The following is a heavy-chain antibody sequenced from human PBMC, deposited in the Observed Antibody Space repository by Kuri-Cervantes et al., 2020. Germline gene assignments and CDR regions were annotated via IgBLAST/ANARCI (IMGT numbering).Heavy chain of an antibody. J-gene: IGHJ5*02. D-gene: IGHD3-22*01. CDR2: SIPIFGTA. V-gene: IGHV1-69*05. Sequence: SVKVSCKASGYTFTGYYMHWVRQAPGQGLEWMGGSIPIFGTANYAQKFQGRVTIITDESTSTAYMELSSLRSEDTAVYYCARDPYDSSGYPKWWSDPWGQGTPVTVSS. CDR3: ARDPYDSSGYPKWWSDP. CDR1: GYTFTGYY.